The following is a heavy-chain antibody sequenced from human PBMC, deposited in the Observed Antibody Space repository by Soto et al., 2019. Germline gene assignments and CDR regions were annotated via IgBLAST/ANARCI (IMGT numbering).Heavy chain of an antibody. J-gene: IGHJ5*02. V-gene: IGHV1-69*06. Sequence: SVKVSCKASGGTFSSYAISWVRQAPGQGLEWMGGIIPIFGTANYAQKFQGRVTITADKSTSTAYMELSSLRSEDTAVYYCARVLRHQMVMNNWVDPWGQGTLVTVSS. D-gene: IGHD6-13*01. CDR3: ARVLRHQMVMNNWVDP. CDR1: GGTFSSYA. CDR2: IIPIFGTA.